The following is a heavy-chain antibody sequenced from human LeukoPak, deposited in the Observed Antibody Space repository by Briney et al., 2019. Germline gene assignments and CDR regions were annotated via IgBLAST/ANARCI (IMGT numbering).Heavy chain of an antibody. CDR1: GGTFSSYA. V-gene: IGHV1-69*04. Sequence: ASVKVSCKASGGTFSSYAISWVRQAPGQGLEWMGRIIPILGIANYAQKFQGRVTTTADKSTSTAYMELSSLGSEDSAVYYCAAELYGVYTDCCTFHIWGQGTMVTVSS. CDR3: AAELYGVYTDCCTFHI. CDR2: IIPILGIA. J-gene: IGHJ3*02. D-gene: IGHD4-17*01.